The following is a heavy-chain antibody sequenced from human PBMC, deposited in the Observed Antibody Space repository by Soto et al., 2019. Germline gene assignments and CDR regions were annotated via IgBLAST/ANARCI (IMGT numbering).Heavy chain of an antibody. J-gene: IGHJ6*02. Sequence: QVQLQESGPGLVKPSETLSLTCTVSGGSISSYYWSWIRQPPGKGLEWIGYVYYTGSTNYNPSLKSRVTISVDTSQNQFSLRLSSVTAADAAVYFWARDRNPGVYSYYYYYGMDVWGQGTTVTVSS. CDR1: GGSISSYY. V-gene: IGHV4-59*01. D-gene: IGHD4-4*01. CDR2: VYYTGST. CDR3: ARDRNPGVYSYYYYYGMDV.